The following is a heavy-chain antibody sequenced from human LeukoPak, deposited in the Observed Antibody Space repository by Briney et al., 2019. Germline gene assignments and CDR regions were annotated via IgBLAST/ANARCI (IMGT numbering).Heavy chain of an antibody. Sequence: IPSETLSLTCTVSGGSISSYYWSWIRQPPGKGLEWIGYIYYSGSTSYNPSLKSRVTISVDTSKNQFSLKLSSVTAADTAVYYCARKASRWFGELLYAFDIWGQGTMVTVSS. V-gene: IGHV4-59*01. CDR3: ARKASRWFGELLYAFDI. D-gene: IGHD3-10*01. CDR1: GGSISSYY. J-gene: IGHJ3*02. CDR2: IYYSGST.